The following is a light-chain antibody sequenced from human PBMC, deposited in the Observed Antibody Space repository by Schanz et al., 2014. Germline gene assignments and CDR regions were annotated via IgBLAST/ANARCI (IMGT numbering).Light chain of an antibody. CDR3: QQHPPIT. V-gene: IGKV3-20*01. CDR1: QSVNIN. Sequence: ENVVTQSPGTLSLSPGERATLSCRASQSVNINLAWYQQRPGQPPRLLIYGASNRAAGIPDRFSGSGSGTDFTLSISRLEPEDFAVYYCQQHPPITFGQGTRLDIK. CDR2: GAS. J-gene: IGKJ5*01.